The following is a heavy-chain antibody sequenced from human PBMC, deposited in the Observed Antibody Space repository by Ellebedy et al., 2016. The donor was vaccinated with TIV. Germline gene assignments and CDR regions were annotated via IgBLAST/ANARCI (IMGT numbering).Heavy chain of an antibody. Sequence: ASVKVSCKASGYIFTNYHMHWVRQAPGKGLEHGAAIANDGRASYYADSVQGRFTISRDNSKNTLYLQMGSLRPEDMGVYYCARGVWKGYYYYMDVWGKGTTVTVSS. D-gene: IGHD3-16*01. V-gene: IGHV3-64*02. CDR1: GYIFTNYH. CDR2: IANDGRAS. J-gene: IGHJ6*03. CDR3: ARGVWKGYYYYMDV.